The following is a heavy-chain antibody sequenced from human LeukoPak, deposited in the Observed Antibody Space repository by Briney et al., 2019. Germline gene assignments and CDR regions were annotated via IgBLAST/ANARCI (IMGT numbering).Heavy chain of an antibody. V-gene: IGHV3-33*08. J-gene: IGHJ4*02. CDR3: ARDPGVGGSYFFDY. D-gene: IGHD1-26*01. Sequence: GGSLRLSCAASGFTFSNYGMHWVRQAPGKGLEWVAVIWYDGSNKYYADSVKGRFTISRDNSKNTLYLQMNSLRAEDTAVYYCARDPGVGGSYFFDYWGQGTLVTVSS. CDR2: IWYDGSNK. CDR1: GFTFSNYG.